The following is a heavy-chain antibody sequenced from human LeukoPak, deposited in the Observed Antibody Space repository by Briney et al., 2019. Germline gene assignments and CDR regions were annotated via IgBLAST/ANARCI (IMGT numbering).Heavy chain of an antibody. CDR1: GFTFSSYE. Sequence: PGGSLRLSCAASGFTFSSYEMNWVRQAPGKGLEWVSYISSSGSTIYYADSVKGRFTISRDNAKNSLYLQMNSLRAEDTAVYYCARYYYDSSGYSKFDYWGQGTLVTVSS. V-gene: IGHV3-48*03. CDR3: ARYYYDSSGYSKFDY. J-gene: IGHJ4*02. CDR2: ISSSGSTI. D-gene: IGHD3-22*01.